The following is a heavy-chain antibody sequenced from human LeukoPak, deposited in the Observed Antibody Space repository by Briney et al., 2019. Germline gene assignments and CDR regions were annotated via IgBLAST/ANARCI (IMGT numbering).Heavy chain of an antibody. D-gene: IGHD4-17*01. J-gene: IGHJ6*02. CDR2: IIPILGIA. Sequence: SVKVSCKASGGTFSSYAISWVRQAPGQGPEWMGRIIPILGIANYAQKFQGRVTITADKSTSTAYMELSGLRSEDTAVYYCAREDLFSTTVTTPGTYGMDVWSQGTTVTVSS. V-gene: IGHV1-69*04. CDR3: AREDLFSTTVTTPGTYGMDV. CDR1: GGTFSSYA.